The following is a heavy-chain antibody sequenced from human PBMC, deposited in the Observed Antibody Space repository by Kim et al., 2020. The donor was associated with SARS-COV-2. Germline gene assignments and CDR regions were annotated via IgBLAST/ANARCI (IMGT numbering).Heavy chain of an antibody. CDR2: INSDGSST. J-gene: IGHJ4*02. CDR3: LTWFGEFFY. CDR1: GFTFSSTW. V-gene: IGHV3-74*03. Sequence: GGSLRLSCAASGFTFSSTWMHWVRQAPGKGPVWVSRINSDGSSTMYADSVKGRFTISRDNAKNMPYLQMSSLIAEDTAVYYCLTWFGEFFYWGQGSLVTV. D-gene: IGHD3-10*01.